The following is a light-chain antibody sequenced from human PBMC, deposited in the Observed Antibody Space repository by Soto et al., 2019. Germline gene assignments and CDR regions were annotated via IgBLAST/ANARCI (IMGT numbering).Light chain of an antibody. CDR1: QRISNQ. CDR3: QQYHGWPWT. J-gene: IGKJ1*01. V-gene: IGKV3-15*01. Sequence: EIVMTQSPATLSVSPGEGATLSCRASQRISNQLAWFQQKPGQAPRLLITVASTRVTGIPARFSGSGSGTEFTLTISSLQSEDFAVYYCQQYHGWPWTFGQGTKVEIK. CDR2: VAS.